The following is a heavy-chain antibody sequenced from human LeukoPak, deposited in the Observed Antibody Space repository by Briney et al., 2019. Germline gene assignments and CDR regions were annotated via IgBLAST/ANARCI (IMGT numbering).Heavy chain of an antibody. D-gene: IGHD1-26*01. J-gene: IGHJ4*02. CDR2: IYYSGST. V-gene: IGHV4-39*07. CDR3: ARETVGANIDY. Sequence: PSETLSLTCTVSGGSISSSSYYWGWIRQPPGKGLEWIGSIYYSGSTYYNPSLKSRVAISVDTSKNQFSLKLSSVTAADTAVYYCARETVGANIDYWGQGTLVTVSS. CDR1: GGSISSSSYY.